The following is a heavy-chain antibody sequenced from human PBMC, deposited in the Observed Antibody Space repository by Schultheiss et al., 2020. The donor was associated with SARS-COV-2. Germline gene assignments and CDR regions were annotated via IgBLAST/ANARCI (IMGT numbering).Heavy chain of an antibody. J-gene: IGHJ4*02. CDR2: IYSGGST. CDR1: GFTFSNAW. V-gene: IGHV3-66*01. Sequence: GGSLRLSCAASGFTFSNAWMSWVRQAPGKGLEWVSVIYSGGSTYYADSVKGRFTISRDNSKNTLYLQMNSLRAEDTAVYYCAGAVPQFDYWGQGTLVTVSS. D-gene: IGHD6-19*01. CDR3: AGAVPQFDY.